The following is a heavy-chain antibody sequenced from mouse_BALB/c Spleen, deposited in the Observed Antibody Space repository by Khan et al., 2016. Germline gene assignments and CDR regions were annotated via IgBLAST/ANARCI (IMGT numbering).Heavy chain of an antibody. CDR2: IYPYNGGT. D-gene: IGHD2-4*01. CDR3: ARGLRRCFDV. Sequence: VQLKQSGPELVKPGASVKISCKASGYTFTDYNMHWVKQSHGKSLEWIGYIYPYNGGTGHHQKFKSKATLTVDNSSSTAYMELRSLTSEESAVYYGARGLRRCFDVWGAGTTVTVSS. V-gene: IGHV1S29*02. J-gene: IGHJ1*01. CDR1: GYTFTDYN.